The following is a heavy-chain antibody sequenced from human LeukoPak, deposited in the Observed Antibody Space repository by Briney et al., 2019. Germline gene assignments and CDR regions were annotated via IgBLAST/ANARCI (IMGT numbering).Heavy chain of an antibody. Sequence: GSLRLSCAASGFTFSSYAMHWVRQAPGKGLEWVAVISYDGSNKYYADSVKGRFTISRDNSKNTLYLQMNSLRAEDTAVYYCAKDLGVSSGSLDAFDIWGQGTMVTVSS. CDR2: ISYDGSNK. V-gene: IGHV3-30-3*01. D-gene: IGHD1-26*01. CDR3: AKDLGVSSGSLDAFDI. CDR1: GFTFSSYA. J-gene: IGHJ3*02.